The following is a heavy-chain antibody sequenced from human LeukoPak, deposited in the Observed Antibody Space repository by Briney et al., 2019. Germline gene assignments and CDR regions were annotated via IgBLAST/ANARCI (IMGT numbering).Heavy chain of an antibody. D-gene: IGHD5-18*01. J-gene: IGHJ4*02. V-gene: IGHV1-69*13. CDR2: IIPIFGTA. CDR3: ARGDTAMVTYISY. CDR1: GGTFSSYA. Sequence: ASVEVSCKASGGTFSSYAISWVRQAPGQGLEWMGGIIPIFGTANYAQKFQGRVTITADESTSTAYMELSSLRSEDTAVYYCARGDTAMVTYISYWGQGTLVTVFS.